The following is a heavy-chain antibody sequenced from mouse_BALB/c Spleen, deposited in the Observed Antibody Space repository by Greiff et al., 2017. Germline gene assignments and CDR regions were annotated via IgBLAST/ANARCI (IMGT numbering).Heavy chain of an antibody. CDR1: GYTFTDYN. CDR3: ARRGGYDEWYFDV. Sequence: VQLQQSGPELVKPGASVKISCKASGYTFTDYNMHWVKQSHGKSLEWIGYIYPYNGGTGYNQKFKSKATLTVDNSSSTAYMELRSLTSEDSAVYYCARRGGYDEWYFDVWGAGTTVTVSS. CDR2: IYPYNGGT. J-gene: IGHJ1*01. D-gene: IGHD2-2*01. V-gene: IGHV1S29*02.